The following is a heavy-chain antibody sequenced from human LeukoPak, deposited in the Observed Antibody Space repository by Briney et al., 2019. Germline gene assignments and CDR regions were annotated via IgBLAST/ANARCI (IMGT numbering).Heavy chain of an antibody. CDR2: IYYSGST. V-gene: IGHV4-59*01. CDR1: GGSISSYY. Sequence: ETLSLTCTVSGGSISSYYWSWIRQPPGKGLEWIGYIYYSGSTNYNPSLKSRVTISVDTSKNQFSLKLSSVTAADTAVYYCARDRIAVTTDYGMDVWGQGTTVTVSS. D-gene: IGHD4-11*01. J-gene: IGHJ6*02. CDR3: ARDRIAVTTDYGMDV.